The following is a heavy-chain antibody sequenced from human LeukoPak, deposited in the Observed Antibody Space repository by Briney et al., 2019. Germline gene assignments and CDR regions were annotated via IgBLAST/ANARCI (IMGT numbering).Heavy chain of an antibody. CDR3: AKRPKSGIAVAGVDY. V-gene: IGHV3-23*01. Sequence: GGSLRLSCAASGFTFSSYAMSWVRQAPGKGLEWVSAISGSGGSTYYADSVKGRFTISRDNSKNTLYLQMNSLRAEDTAVYYCAKRPKSGIAVAGVDYWGQGTLVTVSS. CDR1: GFTFSSYA. CDR2: ISGSGGST. D-gene: IGHD6-19*01. J-gene: IGHJ4*02.